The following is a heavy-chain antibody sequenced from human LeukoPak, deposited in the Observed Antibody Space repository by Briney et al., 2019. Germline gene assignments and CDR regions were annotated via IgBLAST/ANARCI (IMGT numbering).Heavy chain of an antibody. V-gene: IGHV4-39*07. CDR3: ARDSGQGSGSNNWFDP. J-gene: IGHJ5*02. Sequence: SETLSLTCTVSGGSISSSSYYWGWIRQPPGKGLEWIGSIYYSGSTYYNPSLKSRVTISVDTSKNQFSLKLSSVTAADTAVYYCARDSGQGSGSNNWFDPWGQGTLVTVSS. CDR1: GGSISSSSYY. D-gene: IGHD3-10*01. CDR2: IYYSGST.